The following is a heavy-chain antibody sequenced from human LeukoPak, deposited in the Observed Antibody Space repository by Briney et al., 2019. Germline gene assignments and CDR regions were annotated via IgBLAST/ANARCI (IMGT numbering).Heavy chain of an antibody. CDR2: ISYDGSNP. V-gene: IGHV3-30-3*01. J-gene: IGHJ5*02. CDR1: GFTFSGYS. CDR3: ARDYDILTGYYGPFDL. D-gene: IGHD3-9*01. Sequence: PGGSLRLSCAASGFTFSGYSMHWVRQAPGKGLEWVAVISYDGSNPYYPDSVKGRFSISRDNSKNMLYLQLNSLRADDTAVYYCARDYDILTGYYGPFDLWGQGTLVTVSS.